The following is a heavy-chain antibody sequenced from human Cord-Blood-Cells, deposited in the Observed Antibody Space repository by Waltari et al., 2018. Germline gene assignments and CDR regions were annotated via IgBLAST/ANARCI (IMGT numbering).Heavy chain of an antibody. Sequence: QVQLQQWGAGLLKPSETLSLTCAFYGGSFSGYYWSWIRQPPGKGLEWIGEINHSGSTNYNPYLKSRVTISVDTSKNQFSLKLSSVTAADTAVYYCARGLVPREGGAVDDYWGQGTLVTVSS. D-gene: IGHD3-16*01. CDR3: ARGLVPREGGAVDDY. CDR2: INHSGST. CDR1: GGSFSGYY. V-gene: IGHV4-34*01. J-gene: IGHJ4*02.